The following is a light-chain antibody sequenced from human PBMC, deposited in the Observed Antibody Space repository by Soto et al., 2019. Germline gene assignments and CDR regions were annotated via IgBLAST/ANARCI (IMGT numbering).Light chain of an antibody. V-gene: IGLV2-23*01. Sequence: QSALTQPASVSGSPGQSITISCTGTSSDVGSYNLVSWYQQHPGKAPKLVIYEGSKRPSGVSNRFSGSKSGNTASLTISGLQAEDEADYYCCSFAGRGTLIFGGGTQLTVL. J-gene: IGLJ2*01. CDR1: SSDVGSYNL. CDR2: EGS. CDR3: CSFAGRGTLI.